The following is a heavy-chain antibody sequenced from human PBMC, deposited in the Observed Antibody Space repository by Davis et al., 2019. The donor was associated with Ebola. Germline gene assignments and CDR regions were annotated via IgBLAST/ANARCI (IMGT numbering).Heavy chain of an antibody. CDR2: IDTSGGTT. Sequence: GESLKISCAASGFTFSTSEMNWVRQAPGKGLEWVSFIDTSGGTTNYADSVQGRFTISRDNAKNLLYLQLNNVRVEDTAVYYCTKTISATPGDFWGQGTLVTVSS. CDR3: TKTISATPGDF. D-gene: IGHD4/OR15-4a*01. CDR1: GFTFSTSE. V-gene: IGHV3-48*03. J-gene: IGHJ4*02.